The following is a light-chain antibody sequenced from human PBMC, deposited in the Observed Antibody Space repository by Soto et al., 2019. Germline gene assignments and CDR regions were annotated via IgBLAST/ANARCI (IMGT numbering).Light chain of an antibody. CDR3: LLYYGGAVV. Sequence: QAVVTQEPSLTVCPGGTVALTCASSTGAVTSSYYANWLQQKPGQAPRALIYSTDTKHSWTPARFSGSLLGGKAALTLSGVQPEDEADYYCLLYYGGAVVFGGGTKLTVL. CDR1: TGAVTSSYY. V-gene: IGLV7-43*01. CDR2: STD. J-gene: IGLJ2*01.